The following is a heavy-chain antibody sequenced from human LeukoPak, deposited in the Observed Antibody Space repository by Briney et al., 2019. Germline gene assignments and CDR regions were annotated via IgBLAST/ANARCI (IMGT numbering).Heavy chain of an antibody. D-gene: IGHD3-10*01. CDR1: RYTFTSYD. J-gene: IGHJ3*02. V-gene: IGHV1-8*01. CDR3: ARGGWFGELSAFDI. CDR2: MNPTNGNT. Sequence: ASVQVSLQASRYTFTSYDINWVRQATGQGLEGMGWMNPTNGNTVYAQKFQGRVTMTRDTSISTAYMELSSLRSEDAAVYYCARGGWFGELSAFDIWGQGTMVTVSS.